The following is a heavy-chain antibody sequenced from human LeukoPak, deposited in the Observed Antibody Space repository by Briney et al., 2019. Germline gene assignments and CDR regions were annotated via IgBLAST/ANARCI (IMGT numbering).Heavy chain of an antibody. Sequence: SVKVSCKASGGTFSSYAISWVRQAPGQGLEWMGGIIPIFGTANYAQKFQGRVTITADESTSTAYMELSSLRSEDTAVYYCAREITMVRAFDYWGQGTLVTVSS. CDR1: GGTFSSYA. CDR2: IIPIFGTA. CDR3: AREITMVRAFDY. D-gene: IGHD3-10*01. J-gene: IGHJ4*02. V-gene: IGHV1-69*13.